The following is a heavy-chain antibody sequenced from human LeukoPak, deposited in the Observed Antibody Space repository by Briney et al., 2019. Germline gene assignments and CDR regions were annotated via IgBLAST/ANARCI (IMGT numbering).Heavy chain of an antibody. CDR2: ISYDGSEK. V-gene: IGHV3-30*04. D-gene: IGHD6-19*01. CDR1: GFTFSTYA. J-gene: IGHJ5*02. CDR3: AREYSSGWKNWFAP. Sequence: GGSLRLSCAASGFTFSTYAMHWVRQAPGKGLEWVGVISYDGSEKYYADSVRGRFTISRDNSKNTLYLQMSSLRSDDMAVYYCAREYSSGWKNWFAPWGQGTLVTASS.